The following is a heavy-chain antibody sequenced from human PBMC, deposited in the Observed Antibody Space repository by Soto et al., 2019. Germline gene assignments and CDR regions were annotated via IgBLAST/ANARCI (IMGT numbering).Heavy chain of an antibody. Sequence: EVQLVESGGGLVQPGGSLRLSCAASGFTFSSYEMNWVRQAPGKGLEWVSYISSSGSTIYYADSVKGRFTISRDNAKNSLYLQMNSLRAEDTAVYYCARGDSGYDWLRAYYYYYGMDVWGQGTTVTVSS. CDR2: ISSSGSTI. J-gene: IGHJ6*02. CDR1: GFTFSSYE. D-gene: IGHD5-12*01. CDR3: ARGDSGYDWLRAYYYYYGMDV. V-gene: IGHV3-48*03.